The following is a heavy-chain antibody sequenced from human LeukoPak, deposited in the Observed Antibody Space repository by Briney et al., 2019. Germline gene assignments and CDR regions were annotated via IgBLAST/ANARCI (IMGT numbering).Heavy chain of an antibody. V-gene: IGHV4-38-2*02. CDR1: GSSITTDYY. CDR2: ISHSGNT. Sequence: PSETLSLTCAVSGSSITTDYYWAWIRQPPGQGLEWIGSISHSGNTRYNPSLKSRVTISVDTSKNQFSLKLASVTAADTAVYYCARDLGATTVTKSGNAFDIWGQGTMVTVSS. D-gene: IGHD4-17*01. J-gene: IGHJ3*02. CDR3: ARDLGATTVTKSGNAFDI.